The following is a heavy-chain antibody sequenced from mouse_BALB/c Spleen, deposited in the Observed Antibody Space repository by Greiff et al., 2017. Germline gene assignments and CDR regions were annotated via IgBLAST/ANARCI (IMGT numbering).Heavy chain of an antibody. CDR3: VRQGGNYGMDY. CDR2: IRSKSNNYAT. Sequence: EVMLVESGGGLVQPKGSLKLSCAASGFTFNTYAMNWVRQAPGKGLEWVARIRSKSNNYATYYADSVKDRFTISRDDSQSMLYLQMNNLKTEDTAMYYCVRQGGNYGMDYWGQGTSVTVSS. J-gene: IGHJ4*01. CDR1: GFTFNTYA. V-gene: IGHV10-1*02. D-gene: IGHD2-1*01.